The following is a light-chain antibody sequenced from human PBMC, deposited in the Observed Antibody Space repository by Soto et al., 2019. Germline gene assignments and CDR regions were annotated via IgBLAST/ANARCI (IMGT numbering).Light chain of an antibody. V-gene: IGLV2-14*01. CDR3: SSYTISTTYV. CDR2: EVS. CDR1: SSDVGGYNY. J-gene: IGLJ1*01. Sequence: QSALAQPASVSGSPGQSITISCTGTSSDVGGYNYVSWYQQHPGKAPKLMIYEVSNRPSGVSNRFSGSKSGNTASLTISELQAEDEADYYSSSYTISTTYVFGTGNKVTVL.